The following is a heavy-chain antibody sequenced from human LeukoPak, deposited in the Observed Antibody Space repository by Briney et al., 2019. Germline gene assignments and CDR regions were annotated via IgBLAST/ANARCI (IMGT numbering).Heavy chain of an antibody. J-gene: IGHJ6*02. V-gene: IGHV1-8*01. CDR2: MNPNSGNT. Sequence: GASVKVSCKASRYTLSTYETKFVRQATGQGLEWMGWMNPNSGNTGYAQKFQGRVTMTRNTSISTAYMELSSLRSEDTAVYYCARVKSVGTYYDFWSGYPSYYYYGMDVWGQGTTVTVSS. CDR3: ARVKSVGTYYDFWSGYPSYYYYGMDV. D-gene: IGHD3-3*01. CDR1: RYTLSTYE.